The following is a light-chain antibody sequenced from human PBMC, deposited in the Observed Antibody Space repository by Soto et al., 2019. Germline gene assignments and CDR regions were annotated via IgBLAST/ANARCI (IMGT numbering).Light chain of an antibody. Sequence: LTQSPSFLSACVGDRVTITCRASQGISSSLAWYQQKPGQAPSLLIYGASSRATGIPDRFSGSGSGTDFTLTISRLEPEDFAVYYCQQHGTSPITFGQGTRLEI. CDR2: GAS. J-gene: IGKJ5*01. CDR1: QGISSS. CDR3: QQHGTSPIT. V-gene: IGKV3-20*01.